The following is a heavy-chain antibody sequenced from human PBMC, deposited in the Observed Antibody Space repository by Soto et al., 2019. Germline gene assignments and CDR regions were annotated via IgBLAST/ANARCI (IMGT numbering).Heavy chain of an antibody. CDR2: INHSGST. V-gene: IGHV4-34*01. Sequence: SETLSLTCAVYGGSFSGYYWSWIRQPPGKGLEWIGEINHSGSTNYNPSLKSRVTISVDTSKNQFSLKLSSVTAADTAVYYCARAPPSYYGSGSYYKEGWFDPWGQGTLVTVS. CDR1: GGSFSGYY. CDR3: ARAPPSYYGSGSYYKEGWFDP. D-gene: IGHD3-10*01. J-gene: IGHJ5*02.